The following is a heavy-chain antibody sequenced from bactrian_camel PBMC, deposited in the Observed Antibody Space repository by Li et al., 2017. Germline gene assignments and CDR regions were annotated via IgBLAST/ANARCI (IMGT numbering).Heavy chain of an antibody. CDR1: GCAGNHNS. V-gene: IGHV3S63*01. Sequence: HVQLVESGGGSVQVGGSLRLSCEASGCAGNHNSMGWFRLVPGKEREGVATLYGDNAMIKYADSVKERFTIARDIAKNRVYLQMNSLKPEDTAMYYCAVEEGPCIAAIQALVVFKWGRGTQVTVS. D-gene: IGHD3*01. J-gene: IGHJ4*01. CDR3: AVEEGPCIAAIQALVVFK. CDR2: LYGDNAMI.